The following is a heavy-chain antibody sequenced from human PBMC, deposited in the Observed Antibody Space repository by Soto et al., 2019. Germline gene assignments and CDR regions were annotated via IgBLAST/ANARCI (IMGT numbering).Heavy chain of an antibody. CDR3: ARRSSGWQELVDY. D-gene: IGHD6-19*01. V-gene: IGHV4-34*01. CDR1: GGSFSGYY. J-gene: IGHJ4*02. CDR2: INHSGST. Sequence: PSETLSLTCAVYGGSFSGYYWSWIRQPPEKGLEWIGEINHSGSTNYNPSLKSRVTISVDTSKNQFSLKLSSVTAADAAVYYCARRSSGWQELVDYWGQGTLVTVSS.